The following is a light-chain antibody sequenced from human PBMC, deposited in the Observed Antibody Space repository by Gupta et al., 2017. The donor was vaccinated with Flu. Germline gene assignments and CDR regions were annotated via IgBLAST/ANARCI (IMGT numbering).Light chain of an antibody. V-gene: IGKV2-28*01. Sequence: GNPAEPASISCRLSRRLRHSNGYNYLDWYLQRPGQSPRLLIYLASKRASGVPDRFSGSGSGTDFTLKISRVEAEDVGVYYCMQAVQDPHTFGGGTKVEIK. CDR2: LAS. CDR1: RRLRHSNGYNY. J-gene: IGKJ4*01. CDR3: MQAVQDPHT.